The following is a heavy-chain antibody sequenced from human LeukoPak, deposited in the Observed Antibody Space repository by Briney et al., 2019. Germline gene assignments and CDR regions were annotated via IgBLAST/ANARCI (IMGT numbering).Heavy chain of an antibody. J-gene: IGHJ4*02. V-gene: IGHV4-59*01. CDR1: GGSISSYY. CDR2: IYYSGST. CDR3: ARGAYYGDYYFDY. D-gene: IGHD4-17*01. Sequence: SETLSLTCTVSGGSISSYYWSWLRQPPGKGLEWVGYIYYSGSTNYNPSLKSRVTISVDTSKNQFSLKLSSVTAADTAVYYCARGAYYGDYYFDYWGQGTLVTVSS.